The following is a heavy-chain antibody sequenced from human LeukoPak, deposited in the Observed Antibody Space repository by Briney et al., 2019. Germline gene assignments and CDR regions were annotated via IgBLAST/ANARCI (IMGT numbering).Heavy chain of an antibody. CDR1: GFTFSSYW. D-gene: IGHD3-22*01. V-gene: IGHV3-7*01. CDR3: ARTYYSDGYYRHFDY. CDR2: IKKDGSEK. J-gene: IGHJ4*02. Sequence: GGSLRLSCAASGFTFSSYWMSWVRQAPGKGLEWVANIKKDGSEKYYVDSVKGRFTISRDNAKGSLFLQMNSLRAEDTAVYYCARTYYSDGYYRHFDYWGQGTLVTVSS.